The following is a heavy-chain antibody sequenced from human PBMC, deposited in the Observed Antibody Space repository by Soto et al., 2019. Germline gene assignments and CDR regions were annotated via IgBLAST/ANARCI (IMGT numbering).Heavy chain of an antibody. V-gene: IGHV3-23*01. CDR1: GFTFSSYA. D-gene: IGHD6-13*01. CDR2: ISGSGINT. CDR3: AKLITAAGTGY. Sequence: VQLLESGGGLVQPGGSLRLSCAASGFTFSSYAMSWVRQAPGKGLEWVSAISGSGINTYYADSVKGRFTISRDNSKNTLYLQMNSLRAEDTAIYYCAKLITAAGTGYWGQGTLVIVSS. J-gene: IGHJ4*02.